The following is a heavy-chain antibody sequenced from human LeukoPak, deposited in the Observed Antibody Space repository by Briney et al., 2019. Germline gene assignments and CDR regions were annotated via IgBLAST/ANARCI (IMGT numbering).Heavy chain of an antibody. D-gene: IGHD3-10*02. CDR2: ISSSSSYI. CDR1: GFTFSSYS. J-gene: IGHJ6*03. Sequence: PGGPLRLSCAASGFTFSSYSMNWVRQAPGKGLEWVSSISSSSSYIYYADSVKGRFTISRDNAKNSLYLQMNSLRAEDTAVYYCARAFVFGDYYYYYYMDVWGKGTTVTVSS. CDR3: ARAFVFGDYYYYYYMDV. V-gene: IGHV3-21*01.